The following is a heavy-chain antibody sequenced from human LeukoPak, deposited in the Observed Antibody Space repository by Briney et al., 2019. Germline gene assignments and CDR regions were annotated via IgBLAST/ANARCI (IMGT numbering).Heavy chain of an antibody. CDR2: IWYDGSNK. V-gene: IGHV3-33*08. CDR3: ARDMTPRGYYYYGMDV. CDR1: GFTFSSYA. Sequence: GGSLRLSCAASGFTFSSYAMHWVRQAPGKGLEWVAVIWYDGSNKYYADSVKGRFTISRDNSKNTLYLQMNSLRAEDTAVYYCARDMTPRGYYYYGMDVWGQGTTVTVSS. J-gene: IGHJ6*02. D-gene: IGHD2-15*01.